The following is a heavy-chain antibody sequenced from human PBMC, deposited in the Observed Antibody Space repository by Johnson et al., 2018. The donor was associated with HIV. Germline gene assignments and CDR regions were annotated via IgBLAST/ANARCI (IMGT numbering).Heavy chain of an antibody. CDR1: GFTFSSYW. Sequence: VQLVESGGGLVQPGRSLRLSCAASGFTFSSYWMSWVRQAPGKGLEWVANIKQDGSEKYYVDSVKGRFTISRDNAKNSLYLQMNSLRAEDTALYYCAKDRNYGSGSYPDAFDIWGQGTMVTVSS. CDR3: AKDRNYGSGSYPDAFDI. CDR2: IKQDGSEK. V-gene: IGHV3-7*05. J-gene: IGHJ3*02. D-gene: IGHD3-10*01.